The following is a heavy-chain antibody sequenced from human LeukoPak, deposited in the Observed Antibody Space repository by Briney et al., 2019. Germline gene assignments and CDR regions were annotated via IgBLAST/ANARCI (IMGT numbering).Heavy chain of an antibody. D-gene: IGHD4-23*01. J-gene: IGHJ4*02. Sequence: ASVKVSCKASGYTFTSYDINWVRQATGQGLEWMGWMNPNSGNTGYAQKFQGRVTITRNTSVSTAYMELSSLRSEDTAVYYCARTGSETTVVTLAYWGQGTLVTVSS. V-gene: IGHV1-8*03. CDR3: ARTGSETTVVTLAY. CDR1: GYTFTSYD. CDR2: MNPNSGNT.